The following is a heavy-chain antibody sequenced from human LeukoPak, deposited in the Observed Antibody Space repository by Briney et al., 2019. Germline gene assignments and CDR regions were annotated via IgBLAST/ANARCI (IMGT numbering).Heavy chain of an antibody. V-gene: IGHV7-4-1*02. CDR3: ARGPMVRGFY. D-gene: IGHD3-10*01. CDR2: INTNTGNP. J-gene: IGHJ4*02. Sequence: ASVKVSCKASGYTFTSYDINWVRQATGQGLEWMGWINTNTGNPTYAQGFTGRFVFSLDTSVSTAYLQISSLKAEDTAVYYCARGPMVRGFYWGQGTLVTVSS. CDR1: GYTFTSYD.